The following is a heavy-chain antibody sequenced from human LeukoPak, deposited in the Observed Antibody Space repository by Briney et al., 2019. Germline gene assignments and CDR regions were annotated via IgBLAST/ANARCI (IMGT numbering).Heavy chain of an antibody. V-gene: IGHV3-30-3*01. CDR2: IPYDGSNK. J-gene: IGHJ5*02. CDR1: GFTFSSQA. CDR3: ARDNGEWRLNWFDH. Sequence: GGSLRLSCAASGFTFSSQAMSWVRQAPGKGLEWVAVIPYDGSNKYYADTVKGRFTISRDNSKNTLYLQMNSLRAEDTAVYYCARDNGEWRLNWFDHWGQGTLVTVSS. D-gene: IGHD2-8*01.